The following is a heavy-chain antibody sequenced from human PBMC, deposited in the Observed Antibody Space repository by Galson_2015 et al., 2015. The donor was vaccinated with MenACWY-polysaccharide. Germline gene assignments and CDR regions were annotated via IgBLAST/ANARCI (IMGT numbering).Heavy chain of an antibody. V-gene: IGHV1-46*01. CDR3: ARSYCAGDCPKRDFDS. D-gene: IGHD2-21*02. J-gene: IGHJ5*01. Sequence: SVKVSCKASGYTFSSYNMNWVRQAPGQGLEWMGIINPSAGTITYAQNFQGRVTMTRYTSTSTVYMELSSLRSDDTAVYYCARSYCAGDCPKRDFDSWGQGTLVTVSS. CDR2: INPSAGTI. CDR1: GYTFSSYN.